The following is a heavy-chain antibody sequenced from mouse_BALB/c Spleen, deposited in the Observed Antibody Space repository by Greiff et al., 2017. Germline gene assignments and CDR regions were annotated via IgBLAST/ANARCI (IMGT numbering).Heavy chain of an antibody. CDR1: GYTFTDYY. CDR2: IYPGSGNT. D-gene: IGHD2-2*01. V-gene: IGHV1-77*01. Sequence: QVQLQQSGAELARPGASVKLSCKASGYTFTDYYINWVKQRPGQGLEWIGEIYPGSGNTYYNEKFKGKATLTADKSSSTAYMQLSSLTSEDSAVYFCARSLVYYGNDVGDYWGQGTTLTVSS. CDR3: ARSLVYYGNDVGDY. J-gene: IGHJ2*01.